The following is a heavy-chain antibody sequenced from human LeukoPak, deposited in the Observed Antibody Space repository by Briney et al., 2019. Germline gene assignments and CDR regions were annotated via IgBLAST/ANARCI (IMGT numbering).Heavy chain of an antibody. CDR3: ARLRRNGDSGGFYYYYDS. Sequence: GGSLRLSCAASGFTFSSFSINWVRQAPGKGLEWVSSINTVASYIYYADSVRGRFTISKDNAKNSLYLQMNSLRAEDTGVYYCARLRRNGDSGGFYYYYDSWGQGTLVTVSS. D-gene: IGHD2-21*01. V-gene: IGHV3-21*01. CDR2: INTVASYI. CDR1: GFTFSSFS. J-gene: IGHJ4*02.